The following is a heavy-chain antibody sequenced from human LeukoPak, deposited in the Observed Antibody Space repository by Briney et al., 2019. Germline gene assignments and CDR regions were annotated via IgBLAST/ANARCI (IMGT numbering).Heavy chain of an antibody. D-gene: IGHD4/OR15-4a*01. V-gene: IGHV4-39*07. CDR3: ARSVRGVLTPLLY. CDR2: IHYRGST. Sequence: PSETLSLTCSVSGVSISSNSDYWGWIRQSPGKGLEWVGNIHYRGSTYSNPSLKNRLSISVDTSKNQLSLKLSSVTAADTGVYYCARSVRGVLTPLLYWGQGTLVTVSS. J-gene: IGHJ4*02. CDR1: GVSISSNSDY.